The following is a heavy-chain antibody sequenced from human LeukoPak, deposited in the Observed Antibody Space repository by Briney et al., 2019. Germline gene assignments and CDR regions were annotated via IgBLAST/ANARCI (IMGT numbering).Heavy chain of an antibody. CDR2: ISYDGSNK. J-gene: IGHJ6*03. Sequence: PGGSLRLSCAASGFTFSSYAMRWVRQAPGKGLEWVAVISYDGSNKYYADSVKGRFTISRDNSKNTLYLQMNSLRAEDTAVYFCARATWDPNYYYYMDVWGKGTTVTISS. V-gene: IGHV3-30*04. CDR3: ARATWDPNYYYYMDV. D-gene: IGHD1-26*01. CDR1: GFTFSSYA.